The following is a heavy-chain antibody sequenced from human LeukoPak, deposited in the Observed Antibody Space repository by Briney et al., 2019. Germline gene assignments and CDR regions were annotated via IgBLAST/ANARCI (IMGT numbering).Heavy chain of an antibody. CDR1: GGSISSSSYY. D-gene: IGHD3-10*01. CDR2: IYYSGST. V-gene: IGHV4-39*07. Sequence: PSETLSLTCTVSGGSISSSSYYWGWIRQPPGKGLEWIGNIYYSGSTYYNPSLKSRVTISVDTSKNQFSLKLSSVTAADTAVYYCASSYGSGSYRVAKYNWFDPWGQGTLVTVSS. J-gene: IGHJ5*02. CDR3: ASSYGSGSYRVAKYNWFDP.